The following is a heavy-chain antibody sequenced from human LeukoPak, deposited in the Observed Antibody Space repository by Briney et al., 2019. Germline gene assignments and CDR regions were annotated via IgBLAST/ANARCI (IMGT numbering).Heavy chain of an antibody. V-gene: IGHV4-31*03. CDR2: IYYSGST. CDR3: ARVRTLGGLYNTNFDY. D-gene: IGHD1-1*01. CDR1: GGSISSGGYY. Sequence: SETLSLTCTVSGGSISSGGYYWSWIRQQPGKGLEWIGYIYYSGSTYYNPSLKSRVTISVDTSKNQFSLKLSSVTAADTAVYYCARVRTLGGLYNTNFDYWGQGTLVTVSS. J-gene: IGHJ4*02.